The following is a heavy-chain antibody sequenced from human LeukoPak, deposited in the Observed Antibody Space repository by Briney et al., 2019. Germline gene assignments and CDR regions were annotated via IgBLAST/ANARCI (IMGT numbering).Heavy chain of an antibody. J-gene: IGHJ4*02. Sequence: SETLSLTCTVSGGSTSSSTYYWGWIRQPPGKGLERIGSIYYSGTTYYNPSLKSRVTISVDTSKNQFSLKLSSVTAADTAIYYCASSLRSDDYWGQGTLVTVSS. V-gene: IGHV4-39*01. CDR1: GGSTSSSTYY. D-gene: IGHD4-17*01. CDR3: ASSLRSDDY. CDR2: IYYSGTT.